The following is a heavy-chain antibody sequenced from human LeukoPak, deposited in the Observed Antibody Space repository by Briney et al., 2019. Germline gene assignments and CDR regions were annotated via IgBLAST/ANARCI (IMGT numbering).Heavy chain of an antibody. CDR3: VRRQYCSGGSCFSGSYDY. D-gene: IGHD2-15*01. CDR1: GYSFTSYW. V-gene: IGHV5-51*01. CDR2: IYPGDSDT. J-gene: IGHJ4*02. Sequence: GESLKISCKGSGYSFTSYWIGWVRQMPGKGLGWMGIIYPGDSDTRYSPSFQGQVTISADKSISTAYLQWSSLKASDTAMYYCVRRQYCSGGSCFSGSYDYWGQGTLVTVSS.